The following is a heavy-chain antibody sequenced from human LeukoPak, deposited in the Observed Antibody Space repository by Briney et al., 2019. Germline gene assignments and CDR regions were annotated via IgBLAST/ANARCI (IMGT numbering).Heavy chain of an antibody. CDR1: GYTFAVYY. Sequence: GASVKVSCKASGYTFAVYYIHWFRQAPGQGLEWMGWISPNIGGTTFAQKFQGRVTMTRDTSISTVYMELTRLRLDDTAVYYCARGESSDAFDIWAKGLWSPSLQ. D-gene: IGHD1-26*01. CDR3: ARGESSDAFDI. J-gene: IGHJ3*02. V-gene: IGHV1-2*02. CDR2: ISPNIGGT.